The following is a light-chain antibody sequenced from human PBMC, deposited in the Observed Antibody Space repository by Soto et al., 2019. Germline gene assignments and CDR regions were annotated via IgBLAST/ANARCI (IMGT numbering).Light chain of an antibody. CDR1: QSISRW. CDR2: KPS. J-gene: IGKJ1*01. V-gene: IGKV1-5*03. CDR3: EQYDSYSRT. Sequence: DIQMTQSPSTLSASVGDRVTITCRASQSISRWWDWYQQKPGKAPKLLIYKPSSLDSGVPSRFSGSGSGTEFTLTVCSLQPDDFATYNCEQYDSYSRTCGQGTMVEI.